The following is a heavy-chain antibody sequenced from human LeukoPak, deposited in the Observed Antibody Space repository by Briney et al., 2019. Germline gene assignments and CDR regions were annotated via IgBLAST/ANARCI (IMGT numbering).Heavy chain of an antibody. D-gene: IGHD6-13*01. CDR1: GYSISSGYY. J-gene: IGHJ4*02. V-gene: IGHV4-38-2*02. CDR3: ASLGIAVAGSIDY. CDR2: IYHSGST. Sequence: SETLSLTCTVSGYSISSGYYWGWIRQPPGKGLEWIGSIYHSGSTYYNPSLKSRVTISVDTSKNQFSLKLSSVTAADTAVYYCASLGIAVAGSIDYWGQGTLVTVSS.